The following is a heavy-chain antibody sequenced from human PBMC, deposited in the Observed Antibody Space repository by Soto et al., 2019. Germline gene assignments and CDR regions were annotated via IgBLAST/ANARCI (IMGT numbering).Heavy chain of an antibody. J-gene: IGHJ4*02. D-gene: IGHD3-9*01. CDR1: GGTFSSYA. CDR2: IIPIFGTA. V-gene: IGHV1-69*13. CDR3: ARGPTYYDILTGYTYYFDY. Sequence: SVKVSFKASGGTFSSYAISWVRQAPGQGLEWMGGIIPIFGTANYAQKFQGRVTITADESTSTAYMELSSLRSEDTAVYYCARGPTYYDILTGYTYYFDYWGQGTLVTVSS.